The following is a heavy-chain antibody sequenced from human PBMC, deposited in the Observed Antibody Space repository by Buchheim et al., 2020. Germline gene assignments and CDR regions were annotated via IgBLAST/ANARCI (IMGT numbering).Heavy chain of an antibody. Sequence: QVQLVESGGGVVQPGTSLRLSCAASGFTFSSYGMHWVRQAPGKGLEWVASIWHDGSKQYYADSVKGRFTISRDNSKKTLLLQMNSLRAEDTAVYYCARDGSQLWYYGFDYWGQGTL. CDR1: GFTFSSYG. V-gene: IGHV3-33*01. D-gene: IGHD5-18*01. CDR2: IWHDGSKQ. J-gene: IGHJ4*02. CDR3: ARDGSQLWYYGFDY.